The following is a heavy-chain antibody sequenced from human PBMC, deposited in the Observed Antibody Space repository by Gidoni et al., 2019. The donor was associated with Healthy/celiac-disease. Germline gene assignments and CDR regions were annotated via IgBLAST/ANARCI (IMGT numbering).Heavy chain of an antibody. D-gene: IGHD2-15*01. CDR1: GYTFTSYA. CDR3: ARDEVEKIDP. J-gene: IGHJ5*02. Sequence: QLQPVLSGAEGKKHGASAKVSCKASGYTFTSYAMHWVLQSPGHRREWVGWINAGNGNTRYSQKLQNGDNITRDTSASTAYMELSRQRCEDTAVCYCARDEVEKIDPWGRGTLVTVSS. V-gene: IGHV1-3*01. CDR2: INAGNGNT.